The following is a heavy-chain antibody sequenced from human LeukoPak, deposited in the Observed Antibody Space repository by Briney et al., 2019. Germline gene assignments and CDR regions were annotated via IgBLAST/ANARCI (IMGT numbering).Heavy chain of an antibody. CDR1: GGSMSSYF. Sequence: SETLSLTCAVSGGSMSSYFWSWIRQPPGKGLEWIGYIYHGGSTHYNPSLKSRVTISIDTSKNQFALRLSSVTAADTAVYYCARDHTVGATIYWFDPWGQGTLVTVSS. V-gene: IGHV4-59*01. CDR2: IYHGGST. CDR3: ARDHTVGATIYWFDP. D-gene: IGHD1-26*01. J-gene: IGHJ5*02.